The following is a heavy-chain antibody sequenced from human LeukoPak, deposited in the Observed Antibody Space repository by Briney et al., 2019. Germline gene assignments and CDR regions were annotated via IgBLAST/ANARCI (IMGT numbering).Heavy chain of an antibody. CDR2: INTDGSST. D-gene: IGHD6-13*01. Sequence: PGGSLRLSCAASEFTFGDYWMHWVRQVPGKGLVWVSHINTDGSSTTYGDSAKGRFTVSRDNAKNTLFLQMNRLRVEDTAVYYCARGTAATAGIDYWGQGNLATVSS. J-gene: IGHJ4*02. CDR3: ARGTAATAGIDY. CDR1: EFTFGDYW. V-gene: IGHV3-74*01.